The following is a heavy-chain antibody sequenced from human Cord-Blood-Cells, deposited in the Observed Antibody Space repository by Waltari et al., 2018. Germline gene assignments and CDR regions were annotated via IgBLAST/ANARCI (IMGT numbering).Heavy chain of an antibody. CDR1: GYTFTGYY. CDR3: ARNYDILTGYYNWFDP. J-gene: IGHJ5*02. D-gene: IGHD3-9*01. CDR2: INPNSGGT. Sequence: QVQLVQSGAEVKKPGASVKVSCKASGYTFTGYYMHWVRQAPGQGLEWMGRINPNSGGTNYAQKFQGRVTMTRDTSISTAYMELSRLRSDDTAVYYCARNYDILTGYYNWFDPGAREPWSPSPQ. V-gene: IGHV1-2*06.